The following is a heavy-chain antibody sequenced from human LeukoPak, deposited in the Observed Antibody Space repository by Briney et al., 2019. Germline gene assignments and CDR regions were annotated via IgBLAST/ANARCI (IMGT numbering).Heavy chain of an antibody. CDR1: GYTFTSYY. CDR2: INPSGGST. CDR3: ARQLKYCSGGSCYSGATTLDY. Sequence: ASVKVSCKASGYTFTSYYMHWVRQAPGQGLEWMGIINPSGGSTSYAQKFQGRVTMTRDTSTSTVYMELSSLRSEDTAVHYCARQLKYCSGGSCYSGATTLDYWGQGTLVTVSS. V-gene: IGHV1-46*01. J-gene: IGHJ4*02. D-gene: IGHD2-15*01.